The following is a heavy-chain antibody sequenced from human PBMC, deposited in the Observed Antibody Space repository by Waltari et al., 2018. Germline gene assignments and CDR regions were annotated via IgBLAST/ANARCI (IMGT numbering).Heavy chain of an antibody. J-gene: IGHJ6*03. Sequence: VKLQESFPGLVTPSETLSLPSTVAGCSISSHYCSWIWKPPGMGLEWIGYIYYSGSTNYNPSLKSRVTISVDTSKNQFSLKLSSVTAADTAVYYCARGLSSSWPSNYYYYYYMDVWGKGTTVTVSS. V-gene: IGHV4-59*11. CDR2: IYYSGST. CDR3: ARGLSSSWPSNYYYYYYMDV. CDR1: GCSISSHY. D-gene: IGHD6-13*01.